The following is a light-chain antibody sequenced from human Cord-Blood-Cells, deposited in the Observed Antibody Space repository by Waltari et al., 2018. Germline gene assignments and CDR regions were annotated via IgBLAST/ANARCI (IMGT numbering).Light chain of an antibody. J-gene: IGLJ3*02. CDR3: AAWDDSLNGWV. V-gene: IGLV1-44*01. CDR2: SNN. Sequence: QSVLPQPPSASGTPGQRVTISCSGISCNIGSNTVNWYQQLPGTAHKLLIYSNNQRPSGVPDRFSGSKSGTSASLAISGLQSEDEADYYCAAWDDSLNGWVFGGGTKLTVL. CDR1: SCNIGSNT.